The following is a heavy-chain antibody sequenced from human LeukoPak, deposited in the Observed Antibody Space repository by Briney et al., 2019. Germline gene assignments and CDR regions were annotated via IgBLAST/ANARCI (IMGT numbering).Heavy chain of an antibody. J-gene: IGHJ5*02. CDR2: INPNSGGT. CDR3: ARDPRYIVVAVGDNWFDP. Sequence: ASVKVSCKASGYTFTGYYMHWVRQAPGQGLEWMGWINPNSGGTNYAQKFQGRVTMTRDTSISTAYMELSRLRSDDTAVYYCARDPRYIVVAVGDNWFDPWGQGTLVTVSS. CDR1: GYTFTGYY. D-gene: IGHD2-15*01. V-gene: IGHV1-2*02.